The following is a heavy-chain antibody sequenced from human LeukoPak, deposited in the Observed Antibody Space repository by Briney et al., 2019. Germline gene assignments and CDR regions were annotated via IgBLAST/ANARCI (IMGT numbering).Heavy chain of an antibody. D-gene: IGHD3-10*01. CDR3: ARRITMVRGVTGMDV. J-gene: IGHJ6*02. V-gene: IGHV4-39*07. CDR1: GGSISSSTYS. Sequence: SETLSLTCTVSGGSISSSTYSWGWIRQPPGKGLEWIGSIYYSGSTYYNPSLKSRVTISVDKSKNQFSLKLSSVTAADTAVYYCARRITMVRGVTGMDVWGQGTTVTVSS. CDR2: IYYSGST.